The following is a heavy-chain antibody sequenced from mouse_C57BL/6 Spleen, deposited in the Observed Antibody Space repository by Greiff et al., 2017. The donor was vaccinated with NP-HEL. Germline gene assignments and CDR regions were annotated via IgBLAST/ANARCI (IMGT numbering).Heavy chain of an antibody. CDR1: GYSITSGYY. D-gene: IGHD1-1*01. CDR2: ISYDGSN. Sequence: EVKVEESGPGLVKPSQSLSLTCSVTGYSITSGYYWNWIRQFPGNKLEWMGYISYDGSNNYNPSLKNRISITRDTSKNQFFLKLNSVTTEDTATYYCARDTVTGAMDYWGQGTSVTVSS. J-gene: IGHJ4*01. V-gene: IGHV3-6*01. CDR3: ARDTVTGAMDY.